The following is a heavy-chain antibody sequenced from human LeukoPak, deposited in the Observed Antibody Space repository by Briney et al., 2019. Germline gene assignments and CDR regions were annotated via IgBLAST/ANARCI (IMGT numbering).Heavy chain of an antibody. CDR2: INPNSGGT. CDR3: ARIASGSYQPIYYFDY. CDR1: GGTFSSYA. V-gene: IGHV1-2*02. D-gene: IGHD1-26*01. Sequence: GASVKVSCKASGGTFSSYAISWVRQAPGQGLEWMGWINPNSGGTDYAQKFQGRVTMTRDTSISTAYMELSRLRSDDTAVYYCARIASGSYQPIYYFDYWGQGTLVTVSS. J-gene: IGHJ4*02.